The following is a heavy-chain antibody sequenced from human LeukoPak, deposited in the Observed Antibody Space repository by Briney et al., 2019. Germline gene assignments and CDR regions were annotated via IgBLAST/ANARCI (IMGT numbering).Heavy chain of an antibody. CDR3: ASTLLAGYCSSTSCPIDY. Sequence: GASVKVSCKASGGTFSSYAISWVRQAPGQGLEWKGGIIPIFGTANYAQKFQGRVTITTDESTSTAYMELSSLRSEDTAVYYCASTLLAGYCSSTSCPIDYWGQGTLVTVSS. J-gene: IGHJ4*02. V-gene: IGHV1-69*05. D-gene: IGHD2-2*01. CDR1: GGTFSSYA. CDR2: IIPIFGTA.